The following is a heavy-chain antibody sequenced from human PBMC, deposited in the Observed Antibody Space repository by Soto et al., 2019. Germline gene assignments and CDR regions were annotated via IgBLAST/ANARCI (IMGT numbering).Heavy chain of an antibody. CDR1: EFTFSTYA. V-gene: IGHV3-48*01. CDR2: ISSSSQNI. CDR3: ARDQSRGQVFYYDMDV. Sequence: EVQLVESGGGLVQPGGSLRLSCAASEFTFSTYAMNWVRQAPGKGLEWVSYISSSSQNIRYADSVKGRFTISRDNAKNSLYLQMNSLRAEDTAVYYCARDQSRGQVFYYDMDVGGKGTTVTVSS. J-gene: IGHJ6*03. D-gene: IGHD3-10*01.